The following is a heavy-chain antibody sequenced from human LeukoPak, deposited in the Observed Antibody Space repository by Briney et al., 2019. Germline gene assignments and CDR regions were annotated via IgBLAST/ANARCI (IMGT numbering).Heavy chain of an antibody. CDR3: ESPVDPNCSSTSCYSHYYYYGMDV. D-gene: IGHD2-2*01. V-gene: IGHV3-33*01. CDR1: GFTFSSYG. Sequence: PGGSLRLSCAASGFTFSSYGMHWVRQAPGKGLEGVAVIWYDGSNKYYADSVKGRFTISRDNSKNTLYLQMNSLRAEGTAVYYCESPVDPNCSSTSCYSHYYYYGMDVWGQGTTVTVSS. CDR2: IWYDGSNK. J-gene: IGHJ6*02.